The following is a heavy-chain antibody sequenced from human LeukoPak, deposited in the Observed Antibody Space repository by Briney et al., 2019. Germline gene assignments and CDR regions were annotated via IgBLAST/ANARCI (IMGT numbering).Heavy chain of an antibody. J-gene: IGHJ6*02. V-gene: IGHV3-30*18. CDR1: GFTFSSYG. CDR3: AKDRGGYGVPGYYYYGMDV. D-gene: IGHD5-12*01. CDR2: ISYDGSNK. Sequence: GGSLRLSCAASGFTFSSYGMHWVRKAPGKGLEWVAVISYDGSNKYYADSVKGRFTISRDNSKNTLYLQMNSLRAEDTAVYYCAKDRGGYGVPGYYYYGMDVWGQGTTVTVSS.